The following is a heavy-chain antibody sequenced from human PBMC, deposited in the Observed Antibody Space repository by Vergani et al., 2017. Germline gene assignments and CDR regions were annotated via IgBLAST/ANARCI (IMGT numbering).Heavy chain of an antibody. CDR3: ARVNTETNGHLYYYYYMDV. D-gene: IGHD4-11*01. CDR1: GGSFTSYH. Sequence: QVQLQQWGGGLLKPSETLSLTCVVTGGSFTSYHWTWLRQSPGEGLEWVGDIDHTGRPDYNPSLKSRLTMSVDKSRNQFPLTRNSVTATDTALYFCARVNTETNGHLYYYYYMDVWGQGTAGTVS. J-gene: IGHJ6*03. CDR2: IDHTGRP. V-gene: IGHV4-34*01.